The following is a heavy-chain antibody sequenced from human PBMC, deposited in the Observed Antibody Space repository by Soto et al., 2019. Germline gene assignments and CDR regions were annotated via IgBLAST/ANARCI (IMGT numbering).Heavy chain of an antibody. V-gene: IGHV1-18*01. CDR2: ISAYNGDT. D-gene: IGHD7-27*01. J-gene: IGHJ4*02. Sequence: QVHLVQSGAEVKMPGASVKVSCKASGYTFTNHGISWVRQAPGQGLEWMGWISAYNGDTNYAQKLQGRVTMTTDTSTSTAYMQLRSLRCDDTAVYYCAKTSGLGTSSDSWGQGTLVTVSS. CDR3: AKTSGLGTSSDS. CDR1: GYTFTNHG.